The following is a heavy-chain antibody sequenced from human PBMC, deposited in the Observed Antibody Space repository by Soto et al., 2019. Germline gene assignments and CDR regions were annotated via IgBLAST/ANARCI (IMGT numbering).Heavy chain of an antibody. V-gene: IGHV1-3*01. CDR2: INAGNGNT. Sequence: ASVKVSCKASGYTFTSYAMHWVRQAPGQRLEWMGWINAGNGNTKYSQKFQGRVTVTRDTSTSTAYMELRSLRSDDTAVYYCARVNDIVVVVAAHYYFDYWGQGTLVTVSS. CDR1: GYTFTSYA. CDR3: ARVNDIVVVVAAHYYFDY. J-gene: IGHJ4*02. D-gene: IGHD2-15*01.